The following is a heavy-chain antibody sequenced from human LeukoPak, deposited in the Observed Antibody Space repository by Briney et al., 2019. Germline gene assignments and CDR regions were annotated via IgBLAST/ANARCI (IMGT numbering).Heavy chain of an antibody. CDR3: ARVYYDFWSGYPAPAFDP. Sequence: SQTLSLTCTVSGGSISSGSYYWSWIRQPPGRGLEWIGYLYYSGSTNYNPSLKSRVTISVDTSKNQFSLKLSSVTAADTAVYYCARVYYDFWSGYPAPAFDPWGQGTLVTVSS. CDR1: GGSISSGSYY. CDR2: LYYSGST. J-gene: IGHJ5*02. D-gene: IGHD3-3*01. V-gene: IGHV4-61*01.